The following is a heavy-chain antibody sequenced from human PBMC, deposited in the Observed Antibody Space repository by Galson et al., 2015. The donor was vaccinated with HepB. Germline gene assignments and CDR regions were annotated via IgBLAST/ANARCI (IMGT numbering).Heavy chain of an antibody. CDR1: GFTFSDYH. J-gene: IGHJ4*02. D-gene: IGHD3-10*01. CDR3: ARDLPYYYGSGSQRFDY. CDR2: ISSSGSTI. V-gene: IGHV3-11*01. Sequence: SLRLSCAASGFTFSDYHMSWIRQAPGKGLEWVSYISSSGSTIYYADSVKGRFTISRDNAKNSLYLQMNSLRAEDTAVYYCARDLPYYYGSGSQRFDYWGQGTLVTVSS.